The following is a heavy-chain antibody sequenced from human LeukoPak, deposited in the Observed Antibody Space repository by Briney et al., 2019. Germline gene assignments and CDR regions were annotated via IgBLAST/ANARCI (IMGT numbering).Heavy chain of an antibody. CDR1: GYTFTSYG. CDR3: ATYSSSWTEYFQH. Sequence: ASVKVSCKASGYTFTSYGISWVRQAPGQGLEWMGWISAYNGNTNYAQKLQGRVTMTTDTSTSTAYMELRSLRSDDAAVYYCATYSSSWTEYFQHWGQGTLVTVSS. CDR2: ISAYNGNT. D-gene: IGHD6-6*01. J-gene: IGHJ1*01. V-gene: IGHV1-18*01.